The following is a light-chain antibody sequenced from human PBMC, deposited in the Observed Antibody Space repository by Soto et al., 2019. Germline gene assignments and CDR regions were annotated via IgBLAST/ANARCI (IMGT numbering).Light chain of an antibody. CDR1: QGIRND. Sequence: AIQMTQSPSSLSASVGDRVTITCRASQGIRNDLGWYQQKPGKAPKLLIYAASSLETGVPSRFSGSGSGTDFTLTISSLQPEDFATYYCVQDYIYTPTFGQGTKLEIK. V-gene: IGKV1-6*01. J-gene: IGKJ2*01. CDR3: VQDYIYTPT. CDR2: AAS.